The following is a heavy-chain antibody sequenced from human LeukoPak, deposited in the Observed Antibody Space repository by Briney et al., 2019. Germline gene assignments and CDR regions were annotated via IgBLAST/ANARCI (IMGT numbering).Heavy chain of an antibody. CDR1: GGSISSYQ. D-gene: IGHD3-22*01. V-gene: IGHV4-4*07. Sequence: SETLSLTCTVSGGSISSYQWSWIRQPAGKGLEWIGRIYTSGSTNYNPSLKSRVTISVDTSKNQFSLKLSSVTAADTAVYYCARDRGDSSGYYPDYWGQGTLVTVSS. CDR2: IYTSGST. J-gene: IGHJ4*02. CDR3: ARDRGDSSGYYPDY.